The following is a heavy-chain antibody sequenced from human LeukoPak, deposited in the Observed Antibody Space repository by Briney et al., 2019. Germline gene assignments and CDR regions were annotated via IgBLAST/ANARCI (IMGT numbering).Heavy chain of an antibody. CDR3: ARVGRIAAPYYYYYMDV. CDR1: GFTFSSYA. V-gene: IGHV3-30*04. J-gene: IGHJ6*03. CDR2: ISYDGSNK. D-gene: IGHD6-13*01. Sequence: GRSLRLSCAASGFTFSSYAMHWVRQAPGKGLEWVAVISYDGSNKYYADSVKGRFTISRDNSKNTLYLQMNSLRAEDTAVYYCARVGRIAAPYYYYYMDVWGKGTTVTVSS.